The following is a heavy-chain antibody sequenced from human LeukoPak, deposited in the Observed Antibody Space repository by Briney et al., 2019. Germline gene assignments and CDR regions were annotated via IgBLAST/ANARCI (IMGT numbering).Heavy chain of an antibody. V-gene: IGHV1-18*01. CDR1: GYTFTSYG. D-gene: IGHD2-2*01. Sequence: ASVKVSCKASGYTFTSYGISWVRQAPGQGLEWMGWISAYNGNTNYAQKLQGRVTMTTDTSTSTAYMELRSLRSDDTAVYYCAGVDCSSTSCYDYYYMDVWGKGTTVTVSS. CDR3: AGVDCSSTSCYDYYYMDV. J-gene: IGHJ6*03. CDR2: ISAYNGNT.